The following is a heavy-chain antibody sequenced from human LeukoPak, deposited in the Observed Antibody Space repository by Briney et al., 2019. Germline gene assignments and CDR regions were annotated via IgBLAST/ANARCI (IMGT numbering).Heavy chain of an antibody. CDR2: INHSGST. V-gene: IGHV4-34*01. Sequence: PSETLSLTCAVYGGSFSGYYWSWIRQPPGKGLEWIGEINHSGSTNYNPSLKSRVTISVDTSKNQFSLKLSSVTAADTAVYYCARGPVDTAMVSWGQGTLVTVSS. D-gene: IGHD5-18*01. CDR1: GGSFSGYY. J-gene: IGHJ4*02. CDR3: ARGPVDTAMVS.